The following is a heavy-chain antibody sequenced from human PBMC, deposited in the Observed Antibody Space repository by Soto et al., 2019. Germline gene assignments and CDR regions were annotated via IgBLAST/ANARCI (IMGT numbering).Heavy chain of an antibody. D-gene: IGHD4-17*01. Sequence: GSLRLSCAASGFTVSSNYMSWVRQAPGKGLEWVSVIYSGGSTYYADSVKGRFTISRDNSKNTLYLQMNSLRAEDTAVYYCATNDYGDYAFDIWGQGTMVTVSS. J-gene: IGHJ3*02. CDR3: ATNDYGDYAFDI. CDR1: GFTVSSNY. CDR2: IYSGGST. V-gene: IGHV3-53*01.